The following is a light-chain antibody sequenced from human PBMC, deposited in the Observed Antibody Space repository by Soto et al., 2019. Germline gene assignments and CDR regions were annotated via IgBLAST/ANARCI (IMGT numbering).Light chain of an antibody. J-gene: IGLJ1*01. Sequence: QSVLTQPPSASGTPGQRVTISCSGSSSNIGSNYVYWYQQLPGTAPKLLIYRNNQRPSGVPDRLSGSKSGTSASLAISGLRSEDEADYYCAAWDDSLSGLYVFGTGNKVTVL. V-gene: IGLV1-47*01. CDR2: RNN. CDR1: SSNIGSNY. CDR3: AAWDDSLSGLYV.